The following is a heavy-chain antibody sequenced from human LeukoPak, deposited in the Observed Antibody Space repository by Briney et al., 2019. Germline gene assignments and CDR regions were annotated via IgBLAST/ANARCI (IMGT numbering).Heavy chain of an antibody. Sequence: SVKVSCKASGGTFSSYAISWVRQAPGQGLEWMGRIIPILGIANYAQKFQGRVTITADKSTSTAYMELSSLRSEDTAVYYCARELATSGYYYGMDVWGQGTTVTVSS. CDR2: IIPILGIA. CDR3: ARELATSGYYYGMDV. CDR1: GGTFSSYA. V-gene: IGHV1-69*04. J-gene: IGHJ6*02.